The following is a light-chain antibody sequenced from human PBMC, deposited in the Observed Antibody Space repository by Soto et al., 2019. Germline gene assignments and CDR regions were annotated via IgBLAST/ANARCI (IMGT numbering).Light chain of an antibody. Sequence: EIVLTQSPGTLSLYPGERATLSCRASQSVSCTYLAWYQQKPGQAPRLLIYGASSRATGIPERFSGSGSGTDFTLTISRLEPEDFAVYFCQQYGGSITFGQGTRLEIE. CDR3: QQYGGSIT. CDR2: GAS. V-gene: IGKV3-20*01. CDR1: QSVSCTY. J-gene: IGKJ5*01.